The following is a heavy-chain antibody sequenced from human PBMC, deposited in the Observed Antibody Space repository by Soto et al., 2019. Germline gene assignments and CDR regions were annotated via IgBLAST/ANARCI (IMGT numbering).Heavy chain of an antibody. Sequence: GGSLRLSCAASGFTFSSYGMHWVRQAPGKGLEWVAVISYDGSNKYYADSVKGRFTISRDNSKNTLYLQMNSLRAEDTAVYYCAKDGGIRGGYFKHWGQGTLVTVSS. D-gene: IGHD3-16*01. CDR1: GFTFSSYG. CDR2: ISYDGSNK. V-gene: IGHV3-30*18. J-gene: IGHJ1*01. CDR3: AKDGGIRGGYFKH.